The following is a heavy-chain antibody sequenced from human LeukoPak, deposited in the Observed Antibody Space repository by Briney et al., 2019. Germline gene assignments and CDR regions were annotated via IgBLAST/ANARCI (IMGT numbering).Heavy chain of an antibody. V-gene: IGHV1-2*02. D-gene: IGHD2-2*01. CDR1: GYTFTGYY. J-gene: IGHJ4*02. Sequence: GASVNVSCKASGYTFTGYYMHWVRQAPGQGLEWMGWINPNSGGGNYAQKFQGRVTMTRDTSISTAYMELSRLRSDDTAVYYCARSFSLVVPAAMGYWGQGTLVTVSS. CDR2: INPNSGGG. CDR3: ARSFSLVVPAAMGY.